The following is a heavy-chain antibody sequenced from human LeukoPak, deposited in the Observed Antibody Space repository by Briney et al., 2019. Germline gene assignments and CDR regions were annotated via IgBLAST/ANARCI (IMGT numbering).Heavy chain of an antibody. CDR1: GGSISSYY. J-gene: IGHJ4*02. D-gene: IGHD5-18*01. CDR3: ARDSGYLEAGY. CDR2: IYHSGST. Sequence: PSETLSLTCTVSGGSISSYYWSWIRQPPGKGLEWIGSIYHSGSTYYNPSLKSRVTISVDTSKNQFSLKLSSVTAADTAVYYCARDSGYLEAGYWGQGTLVTVSS. V-gene: IGHV4-38-2*02.